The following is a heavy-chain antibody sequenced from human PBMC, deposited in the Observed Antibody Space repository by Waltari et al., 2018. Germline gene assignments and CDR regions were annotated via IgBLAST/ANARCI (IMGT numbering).Heavy chain of an antibody. CDR2: INRDGSEI. J-gene: IGHJ6*02. CDR1: GFSLVHYW. V-gene: IGHV3-7*01. Sequence: EVQLVESGGDLVQPGGCLRLSCAASGFSLVHYWMSWARQAPGKGLEWGANINRDGSEIYYVDSVKGRFTISRDNAKNSLYLQMNSLRAEETAVYHCARDAYPYAVDVWGLGTTVTVSS. CDR3: ARDAYPYAVDV.